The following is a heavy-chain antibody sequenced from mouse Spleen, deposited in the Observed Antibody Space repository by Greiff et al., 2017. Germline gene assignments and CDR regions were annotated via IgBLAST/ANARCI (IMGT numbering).Heavy chain of an antibody. CDR1: GYTFTSYW. D-gene: IGHD2-3*01. Sequence: QVQLKESGAELVKPGASVKMSCKASGYTFTSYWITWVKQRPGQGLEWIGDIYPGSGSTNYNEKFKSKATLTVDTSSSTAYMQLSSLTSEDSAVYYCARRIYDGYYGYWGQGTTLTVSS. CDR2: IYPGSGST. V-gene: IGHV1-55*01. J-gene: IGHJ2*01. CDR3: ARRIYDGYYGY.